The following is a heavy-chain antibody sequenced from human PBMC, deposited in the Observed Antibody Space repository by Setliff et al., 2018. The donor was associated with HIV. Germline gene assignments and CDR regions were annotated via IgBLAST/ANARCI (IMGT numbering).Heavy chain of an antibody. CDR1: GVSINRTDHY. Sequence: ASETLSLTCSVSGVSINRTDHYWGWIRQSPGKRLEWIGSVSQSGSTYYNPSLKSRITISVYRSKNLFSLKLVSVTAADQGVYYCARVPVAGANWFDPWGLGTLVTVSS. V-gene: IGHV4-39*01. CDR3: ARVPVAGANWFDP. CDR2: VSQSGST. D-gene: IGHD2-21*01. J-gene: IGHJ5*02.